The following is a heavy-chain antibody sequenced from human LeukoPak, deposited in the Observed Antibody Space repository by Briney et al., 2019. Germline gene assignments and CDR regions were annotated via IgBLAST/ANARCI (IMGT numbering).Heavy chain of an antibody. V-gene: IGHV4-30-2*01. CDR3: ASSDYYYDSSSYYYV. CDR2: IYHSGST. J-gene: IGHJ4*02. Sequence: SETLSLTCAVSGGSISSGGYSWSWIRQPPGKGLEWIGYIYHSGSTYYNPSLKSRVTISVDRSKNQFSLKLSSVTAADTAVYYCASSDYYYDSSSYYYVWGQGTLVTVSS. CDR1: GGSISSGGYS. D-gene: IGHD3-22*01.